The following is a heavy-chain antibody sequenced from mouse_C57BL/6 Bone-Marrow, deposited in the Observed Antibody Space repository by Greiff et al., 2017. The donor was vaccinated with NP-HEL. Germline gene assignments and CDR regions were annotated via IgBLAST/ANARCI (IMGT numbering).Heavy chain of an antibody. CDR1: GYSITSGYY. Sequence: EVKLEESGPGLVKPSQSLSLTCSVTGYSITSGYYWNWIRQFPGNKLEWMGYISYDGSNNYNPSLKNRISITRDTSKNQFFLKLNSVTTEDTATYYCARVGDYDYLDYWGQGTTLTVSS. V-gene: IGHV3-6*01. CDR3: ARVGDYDYLDY. D-gene: IGHD2-4*01. CDR2: ISYDGSN. J-gene: IGHJ2*01.